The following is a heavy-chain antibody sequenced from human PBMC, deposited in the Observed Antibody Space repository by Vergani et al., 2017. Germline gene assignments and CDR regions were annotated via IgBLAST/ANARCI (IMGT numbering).Heavy chain of an antibody. J-gene: IGHJ4*02. Sequence: QVQLQESGPGLVKPSETLYLTCTVSGGSISSYYWSWIRQPPGKGLEWIGYIYYSGSTNYTPSLKSRVTISVDTSKHQFSLKLSSLTAADTAVYYCARARYYWSSTSCSGGGFDYWGQGTLVTVSS. CDR3: ARARYYWSSTSCSGGGFDY. CDR2: IYYSGST. D-gene: IGHD2-2*01. CDR1: GGSISSYY. V-gene: IGHV4-59*01.